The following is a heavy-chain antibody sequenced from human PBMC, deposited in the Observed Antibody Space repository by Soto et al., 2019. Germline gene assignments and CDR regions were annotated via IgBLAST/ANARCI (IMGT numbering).Heavy chain of an antibody. Sequence: SETLSLTCTVSGGSISSATYYWGWIRQPPGKGLEWIGEINHSGSTNYNPSLKSRVTISVDTSKNQFSLKLSSVTAADTAVYYCARGKWFGEFGNWGQGTMVTVS. CDR1: GGSISSATYY. J-gene: IGHJ3*01. V-gene: IGHV4-39*07. D-gene: IGHD3-10*01. CDR2: INHSGST. CDR3: ARGKWFGEFGN.